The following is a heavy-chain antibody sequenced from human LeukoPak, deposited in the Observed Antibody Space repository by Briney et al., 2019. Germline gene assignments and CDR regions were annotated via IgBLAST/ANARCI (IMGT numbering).Heavy chain of an antibody. V-gene: IGHV3-20*04. J-gene: IGHJ6*02. CDR3: ARDQLYYYGSGSYHPKNYGMDV. D-gene: IGHD3-10*01. CDR1: GFTFDDYG. Sequence: GGSLRLSCAASGFTFDDYGMSWVRQAPGKGLEWVSGINWNGGSTGYADSVKGRFTIFRDNVKNSLYLQMNSLRAEDTALYYCARDQLYYYGSGSYHPKNYGMDVWGQGTTVTVSS. CDR2: INWNGGST.